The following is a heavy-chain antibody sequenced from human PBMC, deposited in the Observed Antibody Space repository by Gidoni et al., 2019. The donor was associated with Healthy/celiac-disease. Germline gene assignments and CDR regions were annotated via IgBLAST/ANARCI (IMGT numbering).Heavy chain of an antibody. J-gene: IGHJ4*02. V-gene: IGHV4-34*01. CDR1: GGSFSGYY. CDR2: INHSGST. Sequence: VQLQQWGAGLLKPSETLSLTCAVYGGSFSGYYWSWIRQPPGRGLEWIGEINHSGSTNYNPSLKSRVTISVDTSKKQFSLKLRSVTAADTAVYYCGRVSYDSSGYSGGLDYWGQGTLVTVSS. CDR3: GRVSYDSSGYSGGLDY. D-gene: IGHD3-22*01.